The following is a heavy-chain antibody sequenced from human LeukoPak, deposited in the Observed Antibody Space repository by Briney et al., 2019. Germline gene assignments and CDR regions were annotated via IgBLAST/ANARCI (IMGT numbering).Heavy chain of an antibody. V-gene: IGHV3-48*03. Sequence: PGGSLRLSCAASGFTFSSDEMNWVRQAPGKGLEWVSYISSSGSTIYYADSVKGRFTISRDNAKNSLYLQMNSLRAEDTAVYYCAREGPGDSSWYPYDYYYYYYGMDVWGQGTTVTVSS. CDR2: ISSSGSTI. CDR3: AREGPGDSSWYPYDYYYYYYGMDV. D-gene: IGHD6-13*01. J-gene: IGHJ6*02. CDR1: GFTFSSDE.